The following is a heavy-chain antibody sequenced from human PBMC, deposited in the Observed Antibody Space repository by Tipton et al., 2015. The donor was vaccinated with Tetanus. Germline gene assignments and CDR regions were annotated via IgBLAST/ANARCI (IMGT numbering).Heavy chain of an antibody. Sequence: EVQLVQSGAEVKKPGESLKISCKGSGYSFTHYWIGWVRQMPGKGLGWMGIIYPGDSESKYSPPFQGQVTFSADKSISTAYLQWSSLKASDTAMYYCAIVNPTAWFDPWGQGTLVTVSS. CDR3: AIVNPTAWFDP. V-gene: IGHV5-51*01. J-gene: IGHJ5*02. D-gene: IGHD2-2*01. CDR1: GYSFTHYW. CDR2: IYPGDSES.